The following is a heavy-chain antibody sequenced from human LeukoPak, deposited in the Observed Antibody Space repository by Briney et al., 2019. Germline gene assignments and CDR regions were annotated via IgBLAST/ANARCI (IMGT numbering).Heavy chain of an antibody. CDR3: ARRATYWFDP. J-gene: IGHJ5*02. CDR1: GGSISSYY. CDR2: IYYSGSGST. Sequence: SETLSLTCTVSGGSISSYYWSWIRQPPGKGLEWIGHIYYSGSGSTNYNPSLRSRVTISIDTSKTQFSLILSSVTAADTAVYYCARRATYWFDPWGQGTLVTVSS. V-gene: IGHV4-59*08.